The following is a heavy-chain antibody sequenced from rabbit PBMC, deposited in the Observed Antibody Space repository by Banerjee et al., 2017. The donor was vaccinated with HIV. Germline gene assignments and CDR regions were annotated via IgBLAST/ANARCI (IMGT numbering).Heavy chain of an antibody. J-gene: IGHJ4*01. CDR3: ARHVGSSYYNL. Sequence: QSLEESGGGLVQPEGSLTLTCTASGFSFSSGYYMCWVRQAPGKGLEWIACIYAGSSGTTHYASWAKGRFTISKTSSTTVTLQMTSLTAADTATYFCARHVGSSYYNLWGQGTLVTVS. V-gene: IGHV1S40*01. CDR2: IYAGSSGTT. D-gene: IGHD8-1*01. CDR1: GFSFSSGYY.